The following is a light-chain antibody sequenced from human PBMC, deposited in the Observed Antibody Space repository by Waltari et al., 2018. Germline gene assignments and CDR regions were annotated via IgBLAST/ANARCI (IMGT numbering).Light chain of an antibody. CDR1: QSVLDTSNNKNF. Sequence: DIVLTQSPASLAVSLGERATINCKSSQSVLDTSNNKNFLSWYQQRSGQPPTLLVYWASIRQSGIPDRFTGSGSGTDFTLTISNFQAEDVAVYYCHQYSATPLTFGGGTKVEMK. V-gene: IGKV4-1*01. CDR2: WAS. CDR3: HQYSATPLT. J-gene: IGKJ4*01.